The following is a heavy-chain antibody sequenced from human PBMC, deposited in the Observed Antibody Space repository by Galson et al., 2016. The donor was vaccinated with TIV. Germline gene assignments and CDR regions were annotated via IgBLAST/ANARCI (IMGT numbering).Heavy chain of an antibody. CDR2: INPNSGGP. J-gene: IGHJ6*02. CDR3: ARERGPGYCSDTSCYGYYVMDV. D-gene: IGHD2-2*03. Sequence: SVKVSCKASGYTFSHYFMHWVRQAPGQGLEWMGRINPNSGGPNYALKFQGRVTMTRDTAISTGYMELSSLTSDDTAVYYCARERGPGYCSDTSCYGYYVMDVWGQGTTVTVSS. V-gene: IGHV1-2*06. CDR1: GYTFSHYF.